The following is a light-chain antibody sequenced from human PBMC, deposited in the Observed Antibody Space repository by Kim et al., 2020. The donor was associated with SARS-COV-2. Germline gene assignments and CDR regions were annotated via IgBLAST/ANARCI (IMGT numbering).Light chain of an antibody. CDR2: AAS. V-gene: IGKV1-27*01. Sequence: ASIGDRVTVTCRASQDIYNYLAWYQQKPGKVPKLLIYAASALQSEVPSRFSGSGFGTDFTLTISSLQPEDVAIYYCQKYDSAPLTFGGGTKVDIK. CDR3: QKYDSAPLT. CDR1: QDIYNY. J-gene: IGKJ4*01.